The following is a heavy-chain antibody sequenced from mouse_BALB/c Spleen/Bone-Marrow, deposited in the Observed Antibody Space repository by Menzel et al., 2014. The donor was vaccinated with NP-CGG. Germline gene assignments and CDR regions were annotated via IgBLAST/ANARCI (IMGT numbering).Heavy chain of an antibody. J-gene: IGHJ4*01. CDR1: GFDFSRYW. CDR2: INPDSSTI. CDR3: ARLYYAMDY. V-gene: IGHV4-1*02. Sequence: EVKVVESGGGLVQPGGSLKLSCAASGFDFSRYWMSWVRQAPGKGLEWIGEINPDSSTINYTPSLKDKFIISRDNAKNTQYLQMSKVRSEDTALYYCARLYYAMDYWGQGTSVTVSS.